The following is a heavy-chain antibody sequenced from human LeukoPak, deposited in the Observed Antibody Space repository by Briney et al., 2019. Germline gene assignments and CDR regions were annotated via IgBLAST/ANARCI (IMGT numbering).Heavy chain of an antibody. Sequence: SVKVSCKASGGTFSSYAISWVRQAPGQGLEWMGRIIPILGIANYAQKFQGRVTITADKSTSTAYMELSSLRSEDTAVYYCASVNYDILTGYFSWGQGTLVTVSS. CDR3: ASVNYDILTGYFS. CDR1: GGTFSSYA. D-gene: IGHD3-9*01. V-gene: IGHV1-69*04. J-gene: IGHJ5*02. CDR2: IIPILGIA.